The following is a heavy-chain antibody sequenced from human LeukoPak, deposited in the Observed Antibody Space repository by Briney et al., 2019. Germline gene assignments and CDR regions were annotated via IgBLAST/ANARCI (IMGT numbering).Heavy chain of an antibody. V-gene: IGHV3-23*01. CDR2: ISGSGGST. CDR1: GFTFSSYA. CDR3: VKDLYGWEPKSGDY. Sequence: GGSLRLSCAASGFTFSSYAMSWVRQAPGKGLEWVSAISGSGGSTYYADSVKGRFTISRDNSKNRLYLQMSSLRAEDTAVYYCVKDLYGWEPKSGDYWGQGTLVTVSS. D-gene: IGHD1-26*01. J-gene: IGHJ4*02.